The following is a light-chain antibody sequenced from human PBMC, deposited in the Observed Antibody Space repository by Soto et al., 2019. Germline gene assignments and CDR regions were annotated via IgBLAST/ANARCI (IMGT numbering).Light chain of an antibody. CDR1: STDVGGYNY. CDR2: DVS. Sequence: QSALTQAASVSGSPGQSITISCTGTSTDVGGYNYVSWSQHYPCKAPKLMIFDVSNRPSGVSNRFSGSKSGNTASLTISGLQPEDEADYYCSSYTTSNTRQIVFGTGTKVTV. J-gene: IGLJ1*01. CDR3: SSYTTSNTRQIV. V-gene: IGLV2-14*03.